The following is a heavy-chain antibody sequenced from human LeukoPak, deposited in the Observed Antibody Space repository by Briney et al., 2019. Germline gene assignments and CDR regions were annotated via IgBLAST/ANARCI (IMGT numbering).Heavy chain of an antibody. Sequence: SETLSLTCTVSSGSISSYYWSWIRQPPGKGLEWIGYVYYSGSTNYNPSLKSRVTISVDTSKNQFFLKLSSVTAADTAVYYCARGYSYGYGYFDYWGQGTLVTVSS. J-gene: IGHJ4*02. CDR1: SGSISSYY. CDR2: VYYSGST. V-gene: IGHV4-59*01. CDR3: ARGYSYGYGYFDY. D-gene: IGHD5-18*01.